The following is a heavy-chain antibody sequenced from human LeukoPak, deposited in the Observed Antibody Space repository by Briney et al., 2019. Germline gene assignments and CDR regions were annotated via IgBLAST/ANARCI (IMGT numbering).Heavy chain of an antibody. CDR3: AREFGDYYDSSGYYYDAFDI. CDR2: INQSGST. Sequence: SETLSLTCAVYGGSFSGYYWSWIRQPQGKGLEGIGEINQSGSTNYNPSLKSRVTISVDTSKNQFSLKLSSVTAADTAVYYCAREFGDYYDSSGYYYDAFDIWGQGTMVTVSS. CDR1: GGSFSGYY. D-gene: IGHD3-22*01. V-gene: IGHV4-34*01. J-gene: IGHJ3*02.